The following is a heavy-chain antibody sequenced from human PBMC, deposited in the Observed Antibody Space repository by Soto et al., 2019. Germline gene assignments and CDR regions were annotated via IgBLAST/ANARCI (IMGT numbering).Heavy chain of an antibody. V-gene: IGHV3-30*03. CDR2: ISYDGSNK. CDR1: GFTFSNYG. D-gene: IGHD4-17*01. J-gene: IGHJ4*02. CDR3: ARNDYGDGCPLDY. Sequence: QVQLVESGGGVVQPGRSLRLSCAASGFTFSNYGMHWVRQAPGKGLEWVTLISYDGSNKYYGDSVKGRFTISRDNSKNTLYLQMNSLRAEDTAVYYCARNDYGDGCPLDYWGQGTLVTVSS.